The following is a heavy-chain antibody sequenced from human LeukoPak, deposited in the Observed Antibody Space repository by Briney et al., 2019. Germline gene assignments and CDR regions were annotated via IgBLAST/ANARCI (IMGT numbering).Heavy chain of an antibody. V-gene: IGHV3-23*01. Sequence: GGSLRLSCAASGFTFSSYAMSWVRQAPGKGLEWVSAISGSGGSTYYADSVKGRFTISRDNSKNALYLQVSSLRADDTAVYYCAKGGRYFDWFDTWGQGTLVTVSS. J-gene: IGHJ5*02. CDR1: GFTFSSYA. CDR3: AKGGRYFDWFDT. D-gene: IGHD3-9*01. CDR2: ISGSGGST.